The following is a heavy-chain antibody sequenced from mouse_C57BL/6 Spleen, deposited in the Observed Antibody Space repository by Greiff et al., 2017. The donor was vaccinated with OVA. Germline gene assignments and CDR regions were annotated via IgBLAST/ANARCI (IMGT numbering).Heavy chain of an antibody. Sequence: EVQRVESEGGLVQPGSSMKLSCTASGFTFSDYYMAWVRQVPEKGLEWVANINYDGSSTYYLDSLKSRFTISRDNAKNILYLQLSSLKSEETATYYCARGPYDYPYDFDYWGQGTTLTVAS. CDR3: ARGPYDYPYDFDY. CDR1: GFTFSDYY. V-gene: IGHV5-16*01. CDR2: INYDGSST. D-gene: IGHD2-4*01. J-gene: IGHJ2*01.